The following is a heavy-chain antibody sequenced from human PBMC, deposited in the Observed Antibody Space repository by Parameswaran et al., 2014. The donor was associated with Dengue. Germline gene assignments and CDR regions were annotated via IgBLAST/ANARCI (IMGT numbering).Heavy chain of an antibody. CDR3: ARDKGANYDFWSGYSAYGMDV. V-gene: IGHV3-7*01. Sequence: RWIRQPPGKGLEWVANIKQDGSEKYYVDSVKGRFTISRDNAKNSLYLQMNSLRAEDTAVYYCARDKGANYDFWSGYSAYGMDVWGQGTTVTVSS. D-gene: IGHD3-3*01. CDR2: IKQDGSEK. J-gene: IGHJ6*02.